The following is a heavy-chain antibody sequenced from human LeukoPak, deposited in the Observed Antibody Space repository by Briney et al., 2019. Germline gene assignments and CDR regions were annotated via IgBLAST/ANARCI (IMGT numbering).Heavy chain of an antibody. J-gene: IGHJ5*01. CDR3: AKDLLQYFDWSPLGFDS. V-gene: IGHV3-23*01. CDR1: GFTFSSYG. Sequence: GGSLRLSCAASGFTFSSYGMSWVRQAPGKGLEWVSAISGSGGSTYYADSVKGRFTISRDSSKNSLYLQMNSLRAEDTAFYYCAKDLLQYFDWSPLGFDSWGQGTLVTVSS. D-gene: IGHD3-9*01. CDR2: ISGSGGST.